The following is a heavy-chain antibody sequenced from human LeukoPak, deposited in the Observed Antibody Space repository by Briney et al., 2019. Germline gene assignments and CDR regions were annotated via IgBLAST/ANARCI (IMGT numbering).Heavy chain of an antibody. Sequence: GGSLRLSCAASEFTFSSYAMHWVRQAPGKGLEWVAVISYDGINKYYADSVKGRFTISRDNSKNTLYLQMNSLRAEDTAVYYCARSEGGYQLFPGHGMDVWGQGTTVTVSS. V-gene: IGHV3-30-3*01. D-gene: IGHD2-2*01. CDR2: ISYDGINK. CDR1: EFTFSSYA. CDR3: ARSEGGYQLFPGHGMDV. J-gene: IGHJ6*02.